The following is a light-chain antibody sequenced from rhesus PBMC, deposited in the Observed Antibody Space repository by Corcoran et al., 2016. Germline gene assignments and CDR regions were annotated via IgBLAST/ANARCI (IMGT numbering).Light chain of an antibody. J-gene: IGKJ1*01. Sequence: DIQMTQSPSSLSASVGDRVTSACQASQSLSNFLSWYQQKAGKTPKHRIYGASILQSGIPARFSGSGSWTGFTSTISSLQPEDFATYYCPQGYSYPWTFGQATRVAIK. V-gene: IGKV1-25*01. CDR2: GAS. CDR1: QSLSNF. CDR3: PQGYSYPWT.